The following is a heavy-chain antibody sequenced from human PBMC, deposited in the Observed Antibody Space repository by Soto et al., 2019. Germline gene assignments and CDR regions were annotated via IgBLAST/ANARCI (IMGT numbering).Heavy chain of an antibody. CDR1: GFTFSSYA. J-gene: IGHJ5*02. CDR2: ISGSGGST. D-gene: IGHD3-3*01. Sequence: PGGSLRLSCAASGFTFSSYAMSWVRQAPGKGLEWVSAISGSGGSTYYADSVKGRFTISRDNSKNTLYLQMNSLRAEDTAVYYCAKDGWSGYSNKWFDHWGQGTLVTISS. CDR3: AKDGWSGYSNKWFDH. V-gene: IGHV3-23*01.